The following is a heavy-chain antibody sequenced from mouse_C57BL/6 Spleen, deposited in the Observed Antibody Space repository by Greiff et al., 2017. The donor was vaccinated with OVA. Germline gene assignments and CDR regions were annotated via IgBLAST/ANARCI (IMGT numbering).Heavy chain of an antibody. CDR2: IYPSDSET. D-gene: IGHD2-4*01. J-gene: IGHJ4*01. CDR3: ARDVDYNYSMDY. Sequence: QVQLQQPAAELVRPGSSVKLSCKASGYTFTSYWMDWVKQRPGQGLEWIGNIYPSDSETHYNQKFKDKATLTVDKSSSTAYMQLSSLTSEDSAVYYCARDVDYNYSMDYWGQGTSVTFSS. CDR1: GYTFTSYW. V-gene: IGHV1-61*01.